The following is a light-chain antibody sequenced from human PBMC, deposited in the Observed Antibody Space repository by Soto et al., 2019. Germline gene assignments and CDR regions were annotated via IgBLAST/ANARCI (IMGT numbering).Light chain of an antibody. CDR2: EVS. Sequence: QSALTQPPSVSGSPGQSVPISCTGASSDVGSYDRVSWYQQPPGTAPKVVIYEVSHRPSGVPGRFSGSKSGNTASLNISGLQAEDEADSYCSSYTSSSTPVVFGTGTKLTVL. CDR1: SSDVGSYDR. V-gene: IGLV2-18*02. J-gene: IGLJ1*01. CDR3: SSYTSSSTPVV.